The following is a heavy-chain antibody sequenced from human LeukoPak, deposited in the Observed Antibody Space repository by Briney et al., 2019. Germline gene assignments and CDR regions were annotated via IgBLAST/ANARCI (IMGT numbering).Heavy chain of an antibody. CDR3: ARDYVYAFDY. CDR1: GFSFSSYS. CDR2: ISGDGNAK. J-gene: IGHJ4*02. V-gene: IGHV3-48*01. Sequence: GGSLRLSCAASGFSFSSYSINWVRQAPGKGLEWVSYISGDGNAKHYTDSVRGRFTISRDNAKNALYLQMNSLRAEDTAVYFCARDYVYAFDYWGQGTLVTVSS. D-gene: IGHD2/OR15-2a*01.